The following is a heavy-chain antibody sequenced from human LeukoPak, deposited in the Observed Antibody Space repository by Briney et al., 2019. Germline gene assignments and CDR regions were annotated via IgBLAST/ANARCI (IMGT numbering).Heavy chain of an antibody. Sequence: GGSLRLSCAASGFSFSSYWTSWVRQAPGKGLEWVANIKQDGSEQNYVDSVKGRFTISRDNTKNSLYLQMNSLRAEDTAVYYCASTNSLDYWGQGTLVTVSS. V-gene: IGHV3-7*01. J-gene: IGHJ4*02. D-gene: IGHD2-2*01. CDR1: GFSFSSYW. CDR3: ASTNSLDY. CDR2: IKQDGSEQ.